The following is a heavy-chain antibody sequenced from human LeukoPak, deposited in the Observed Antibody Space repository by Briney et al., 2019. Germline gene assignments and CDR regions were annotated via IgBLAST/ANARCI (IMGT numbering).Heavy chain of an antibody. V-gene: IGHV4-34*01. J-gene: IGHJ4*02. Sequence: SETLSLTCAVSGVSFDDYYWSWVRQTPGKGLEWIGEINHSGYTNDSPSLKSRVTLSIDTSRKQFSLNLRSVTVADAGIYYCTRMTTGRDYWGQGTLVTVSS. CDR2: INHSGYT. D-gene: IGHD4-17*01. CDR1: GVSFDDYY. CDR3: TRMTTGRDY.